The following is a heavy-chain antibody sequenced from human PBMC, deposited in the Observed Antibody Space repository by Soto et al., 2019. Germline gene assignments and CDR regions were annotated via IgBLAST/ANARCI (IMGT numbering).Heavy chain of an antibody. Sequence: SETLSLTCTVSGGSISSNGYYWGWIRQPPGKGLEWIGTISYSGSTYYNPSLKSRVTMSGDTSNNQFSLKLSSVTAADTAVYYCGRRRALYVSGSDNNYGRDVGGGGPTFP. D-gene: IGHD3-10*01. CDR3: GRRRALYVSGSDNNYGRDV. J-gene: IGHJ6*02. CDR1: GGSISSNGYY. CDR2: ISYSGST. V-gene: IGHV4-39*01.